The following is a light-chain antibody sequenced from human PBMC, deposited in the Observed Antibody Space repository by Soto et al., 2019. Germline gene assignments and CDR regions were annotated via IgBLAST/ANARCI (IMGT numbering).Light chain of an antibody. J-gene: IGKJ2*01. V-gene: IGKV3-11*01. CDR2: DAS. Sequence: EIVLTQSPATLSLSPGERATLSCRASQSVSSYLAWYQQKPGQAPRLLIYDASNRATGIPARFSGSGSGTHFSLTISSLEPGDFAVYYCPQRSNWPPYTFGQGTKLEIK. CDR3: PQRSNWPPYT. CDR1: QSVSSY.